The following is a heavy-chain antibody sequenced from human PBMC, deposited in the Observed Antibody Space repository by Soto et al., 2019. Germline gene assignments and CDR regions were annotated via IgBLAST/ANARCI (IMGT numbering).Heavy chain of an antibody. Sequence: QVQLVESGGGVVQPGRSLRLSCAASGFTFSSYGMHWVRQAPGKGLEWVAVIWYDGSNKYYADSVKGRFTNSRDNSKNTLYLQMNSLRAEDTAVYYCARDPDGSGSYYDAFDIWGQGTMVTVSS. CDR3: ARDPDGSGSYYDAFDI. D-gene: IGHD3-10*01. V-gene: IGHV3-33*01. CDR1: GFTFSSYG. CDR2: IWYDGSNK. J-gene: IGHJ3*02.